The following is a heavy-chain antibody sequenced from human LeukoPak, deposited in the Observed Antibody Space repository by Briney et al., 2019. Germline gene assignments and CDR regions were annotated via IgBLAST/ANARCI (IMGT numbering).Heavy chain of an antibody. Sequence: ASVKVSCKASGYTFTGYYMHWVRQAPGQGLEWMGRINPNSGGTNYAQKFQGRVTMTRDTSISTAYLRWSSLKASDTAMYYCARQWLVPWFDPWGQGTLVTVSS. J-gene: IGHJ5*02. CDR1: GYTFTGYY. V-gene: IGHV1-2*06. CDR3: ARQWLVPWFDP. CDR2: INPNSGGT. D-gene: IGHD6-19*01.